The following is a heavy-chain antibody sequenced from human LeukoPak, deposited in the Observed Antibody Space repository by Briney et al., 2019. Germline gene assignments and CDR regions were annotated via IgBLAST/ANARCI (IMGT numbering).Heavy chain of an antibody. CDR3: ARVVFGLVTTDAFDI. CDR1: GGTFSSYA. J-gene: IGHJ3*02. V-gene: IGHV1-69*13. D-gene: IGHD4-17*01. Sequence: SVKVSCKASGGTFSSYAIGWVRQAPGQGLEWMGGIIPIFGTANYAQKFQGGVTITADESTSTAYMELSSLRSEDTAVYYCARVVFGLVTTDAFDIWGQGTMVTVSS. CDR2: IIPIFGTA.